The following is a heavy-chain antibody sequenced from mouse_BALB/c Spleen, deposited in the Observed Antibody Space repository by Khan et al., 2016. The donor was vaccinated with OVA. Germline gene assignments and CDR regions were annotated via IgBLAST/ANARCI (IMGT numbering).Heavy chain of an antibody. CDR1: GYSITSDYA. Sequence: EVKLLESGPGLVKPSQSLSLTCTVTGYSITSDYAWNWIRQFPGNKLEWMGYISYSGSTNYNPALKNRISITRHTSKNQFFLQLNSVTTEDTATYYCARDGSRYNYAMDYWGQGTSVTVSS. V-gene: IGHV3-2*02. D-gene: IGHD2-3*01. CDR2: ISYSGST. CDR3: ARDGSRYNYAMDY. J-gene: IGHJ4*01.